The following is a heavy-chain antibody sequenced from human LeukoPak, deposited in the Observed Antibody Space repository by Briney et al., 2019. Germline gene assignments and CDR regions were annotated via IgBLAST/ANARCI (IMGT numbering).Heavy chain of an antibody. CDR3: ARDSKSTADAFDI. J-gene: IGHJ3*02. CDR1: EFSVGSNY. V-gene: IGHV4-4*02. Sequence: GSLRLSCAASEFSVGSNYMTWVRQSPGKGLEWIGNTYHSDYTNYNPSLKGRATISVDKSKNQLSLKVISVTAADTAMYYCARDSKSTADAFDIWGQGTMVTVSS. CDR2: TYHSDYT. D-gene: IGHD5/OR15-5a*01.